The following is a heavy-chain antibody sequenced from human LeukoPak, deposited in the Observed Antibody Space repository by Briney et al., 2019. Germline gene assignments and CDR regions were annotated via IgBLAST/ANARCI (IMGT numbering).Heavy chain of an antibody. CDR3: AILVEPAAIRGWFAP. J-gene: IGHJ5*02. Sequence: GESLKISCKGSGYSFTSYWIGWVRQMPGKGLEWMGIIYPGDSDTRYSPSFQGQVTISADKSISTAYLQWSSLKASDTAMYYCAILVEPAAIRGWFAPGGQGTLVTVPS. V-gene: IGHV5-51*01. CDR2: IYPGDSDT. CDR1: GYSFTSYW. D-gene: IGHD2-2*02.